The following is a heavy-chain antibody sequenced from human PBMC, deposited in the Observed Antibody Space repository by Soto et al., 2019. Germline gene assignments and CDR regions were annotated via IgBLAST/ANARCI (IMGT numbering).Heavy chain of an antibody. CDR2: ISSSGTYI. D-gene: IGHD3-3*01. CDR1: GFDFSRYS. V-gene: IGHV3-21*06. J-gene: IGHJ6*02. CDR3: ARTEYHDFWSGYGMDV. Sequence: EVQLLESGGGLVKTGGSLRLSCVASGFDFSRYSMNWVRQAPGKGLEWLSFISSSGTYIFDADSLKGRFTISRDNAKNSLYLQMNSLRAEDTAVYYCARTEYHDFWSGYGMDVWGHGTTVTVSS.